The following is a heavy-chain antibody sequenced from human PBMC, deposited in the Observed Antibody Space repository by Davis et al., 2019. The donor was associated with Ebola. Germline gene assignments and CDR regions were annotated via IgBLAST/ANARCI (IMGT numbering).Heavy chain of an antibody. CDR3: ARRGRAMDV. V-gene: IGHV4-39*01. CDR1: TFSSYA. CDR2: IYSSGST. J-gene: IGHJ6*02. Sequence: TFSSYAMSWVRQAPGKGLEWIGNIYSSGSTYYSPSLQSRVTISVDTSKNQFSLKLSSVIAADTAVYYCARRGRAMDVWGQGTTVTVSS. D-gene: IGHD6-13*01.